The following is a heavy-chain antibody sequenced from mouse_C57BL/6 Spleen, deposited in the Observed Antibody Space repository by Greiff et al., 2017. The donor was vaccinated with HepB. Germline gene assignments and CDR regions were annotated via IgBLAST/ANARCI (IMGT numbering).Heavy chain of an antibody. Sequence: QVQLLQSGAELVKPGASVKMSCKASGFTFTSYWITWVKQRPGQGLEWIGDIYPGSGSTKYNEKFKSKATMTVDTSSSTAYLQLSSRTSEESAVYYCARGDCSGYGDLDDWGTGTTVTVSS. CDR1: GFTFTSYW. CDR2: IYPGSGST. D-gene: IGHD3-2*02. V-gene: IGHV1-55*01. J-gene: IGHJ1*03. CDR3: ARGDCSGYGDLDD.